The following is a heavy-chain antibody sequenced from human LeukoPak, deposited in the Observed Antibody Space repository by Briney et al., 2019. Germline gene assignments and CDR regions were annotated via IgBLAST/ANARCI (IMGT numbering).Heavy chain of an antibody. CDR2: ISYDGSNK. V-gene: IGHV3-30*04. Sequence: PGGSLRLSCAASGFTFSSYAMHWVRQAPGKGLEWVAVISYDGSNKYYADSVKGRFTISRDNSKNTLYLQMNSLRAEDTAVYYCASFLSGLLFRPQGYYWGQGTLVTVSS. CDR3: ASFLSGLLFRPQGYY. CDR1: GFTFSSYA. J-gene: IGHJ4*02. D-gene: IGHD2-21*02.